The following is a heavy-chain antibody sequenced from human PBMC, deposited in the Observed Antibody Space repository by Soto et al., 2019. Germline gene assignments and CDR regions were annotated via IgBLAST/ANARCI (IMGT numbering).Heavy chain of an antibody. CDR3: VTDQWYAFDI. V-gene: IGHV3-48*01. D-gene: IGHD2-15*01. CDR1: GFTFSTSS. Sequence: PGGSLRLSCAVAGFTFSTSSRNWVRQAPGKGLEWISYFRGRDGTISYADSVKDRFTIARDIAKNSLYLQMNSLRAEDTAVYYCVTDQWYAFDIWGQGTMVTVSS. J-gene: IGHJ3*02. CDR2: FRGRDGTI.